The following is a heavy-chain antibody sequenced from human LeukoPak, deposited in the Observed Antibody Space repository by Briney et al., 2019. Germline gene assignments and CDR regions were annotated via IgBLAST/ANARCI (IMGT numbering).Heavy chain of an antibody. CDR3: ASLIVVVPAALDY. CDR2: ISYDGSNK. Sequence: GGSLRLSCAASGFTFSSYGMHWVRQAPGKGLEGVAVISYDGSNKYYADSVKGRFTISRDNSRNTLYLQMNSLRAEDTAVYYCASLIVVVPAALDYWGQGTLVTVSS. D-gene: IGHD2-2*01. V-gene: IGHV3-30*03. J-gene: IGHJ4*02. CDR1: GFTFSSYG.